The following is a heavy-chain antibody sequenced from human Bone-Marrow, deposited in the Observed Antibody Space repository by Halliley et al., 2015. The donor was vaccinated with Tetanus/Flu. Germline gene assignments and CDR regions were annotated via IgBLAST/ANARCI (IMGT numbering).Heavy chain of an antibody. J-gene: IGHJ5*02. D-gene: IGHD3-10*01. CDR3: GRGGGGGENNGDNEFFDP. V-gene: IGHV4-59*13. CDR2: VYYSGST. Sequence: GLVKPSETLSLTCTLSGGAMSSYYWSWIRQPPGRGLEWVGYVYYSGSTNYNPSLRSRLTMSIDMSKSQFSLNLSSVTAADTAVFYGGRGGGGGENNGDNEFFDPGGQETLFTVSS. CDR1: GGAMSSYY.